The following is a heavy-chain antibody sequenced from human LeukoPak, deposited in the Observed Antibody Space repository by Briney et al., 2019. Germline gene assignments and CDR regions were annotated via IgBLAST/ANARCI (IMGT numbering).Heavy chain of an antibody. CDR1: GFTFSSYA. Sequence: PGGSLRLSCAASGFTFSSYAMSWVRQAPEKGPEWVSGINWNGGSTGYADSVKGRFTISRDNAKNSLYLQMNSLRAEDTALYYCARDALFMVRGEGSKPDYWGQGTLVTVSS. J-gene: IGHJ4*02. CDR2: INWNGGST. V-gene: IGHV3-20*04. CDR3: ARDALFMVRGEGSKPDY. D-gene: IGHD3-10*01.